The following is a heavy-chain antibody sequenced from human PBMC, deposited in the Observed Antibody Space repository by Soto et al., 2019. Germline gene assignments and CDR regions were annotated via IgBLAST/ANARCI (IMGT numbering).Heavy chain of an antibody. CDR2: TSDSVGIT. CDR3: AKDEYYYSRSGYYIFDS. CDR1: GFTFSSYA. J-gene: IGHJ4*02. V-gene: IGHV3-23*01. D-gene: IGHD3-22*01. Sequence: LRXSCAASGFTFSSYAMSWVRQAPGKGLEWVSATSDSVGITYYADSVKGRFTISRDNSKKTLYLQMNSLRPEDTALYYCAKDEYYYSRSGYYIFDSWGQGTLVTVSS.